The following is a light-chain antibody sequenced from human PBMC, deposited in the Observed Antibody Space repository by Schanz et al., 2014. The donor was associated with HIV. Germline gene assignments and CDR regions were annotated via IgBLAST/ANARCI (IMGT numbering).Light chain of an antibody. V-gene: IGLV2-14*03. J-gene: IGLJ2*01. CDR1: SSNVGGYDY. Sequence: QSALTQPASVSGSPGQSITISCTGTSSNVGGYDYVSWYQQHPGKAPKLIIYDVSNRPSGISYRFSGSKSGNTASLAITGLQAEDEADYCCQSYDNTNVVFGGGTKLTVL. CDR3: QSYDNTNVV. CDR2: DVS.